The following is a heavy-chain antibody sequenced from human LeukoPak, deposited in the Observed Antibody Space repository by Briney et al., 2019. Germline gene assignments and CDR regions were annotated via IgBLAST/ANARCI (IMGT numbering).Heavy chain of an antibody. D-gene: IGHD5-18*01. Sequence: GGSLRLSCAASGFTVSSNYMSWVRQAPGKGLEWVSAISGSGGSTYYADSVKGRFTISRDNSKNTPYLQMNSLRAEDTAVYYCAKVDTAIALTIDYWGQGTLVTVSS. CDR1: GFTVSSNY. J-gene: IGHJ4*02. CDR3: AKVDTAIALTIDY. CDR2: ISGSGGST. V-gene: IGHV3-23*01.